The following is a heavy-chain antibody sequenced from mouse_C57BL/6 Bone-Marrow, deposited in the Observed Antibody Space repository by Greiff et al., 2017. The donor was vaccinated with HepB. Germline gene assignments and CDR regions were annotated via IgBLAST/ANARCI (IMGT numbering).Heavy chain of an antibody. CDR1: GYTFTSYG. CDR2: IYPRSGNT. Sequence: QVQLQQSGAELARPGASVKLSCKASGYTFTSYGISWVKQRTGQGLEWIGEIYPRSGNTYYNEKFKGKATLTADKSSSTAYMELRSLTSEDSAVYFGSLYYGNSWAMDYWGQGTSVTVSS. V-gene: IGHV1-81*01. D-gene: IGHD2-1*01. J-gene: IGHJ4*01. CDR3: SLYYGNSWAMDY.